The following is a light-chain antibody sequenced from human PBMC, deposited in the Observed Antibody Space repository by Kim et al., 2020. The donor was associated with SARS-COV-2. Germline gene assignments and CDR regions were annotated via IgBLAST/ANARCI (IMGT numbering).Light chain of an antibody. CDR1: SSNSGSNY. J-gene: IGLJ2*01. Sequence: QRVTISCSGSSSNSGSNYVYWYQQLPGAAPKLLIYRNNQRPSGVPDRFSGSKSGTSASLAISGLRSEDEADYYCAAWDDSLSGHVVFGGGTQLTVL. V-gene: IGLV1-47*01. CDR3: AAWDDSLSGHVV. CDR2: RNN.